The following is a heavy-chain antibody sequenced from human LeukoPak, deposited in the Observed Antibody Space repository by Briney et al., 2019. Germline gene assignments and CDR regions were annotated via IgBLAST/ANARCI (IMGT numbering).Heavy chain of an antibody. CDR3: ARLAMATLVPGAYFQE. CDR2: IYHSGST. Sequence: SETLSLTCTVSGGSISSSNYYWGWIRQPPGKGLEWIGNIYHSGSTYYNPSLKSRVTMPLDTSKNQFSLRLSSLTAADTAVYYCARLAMATLVPGAYFQEWGQGTLVIVSS. V-gene: IGHV4-39*01. CDR1: GGSISSSNYY. J-gene: IGHJ1*01. D-gene: IGHD5-24*01.